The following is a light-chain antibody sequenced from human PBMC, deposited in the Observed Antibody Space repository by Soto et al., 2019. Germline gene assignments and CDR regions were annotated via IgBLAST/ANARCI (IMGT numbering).Light chain of an antibody. V-gene: IGKV1-39*01. J-gene: IGKJ1*01. Sequence: DIQMTQSPSSLSASVGDRVTITCRASQSISSYLNWYHQKPGKAPKFLIYAASSLQSGVPSRFSASASGTDFTLAISILQPQHFASYYCQQSYSTPFVTFGQGTKVEIK. CDR3: QQSYSTPFVT. CDR2: AAS. CDR1: QSISSY.